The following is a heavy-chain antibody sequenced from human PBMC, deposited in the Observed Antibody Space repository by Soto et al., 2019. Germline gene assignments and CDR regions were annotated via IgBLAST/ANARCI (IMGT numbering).Heavy chain of an antibody. CDR3: AKETMGNWYFDL. D-gene: IGHD3-10*01. J-gene: IGHJ2*01. CDR1: GFTFSSYW. V-gene: IGHV3-74*01. CDR2: INSDGSST. Sequence: GGSLRLSCAASGFTFSSYWMHWVRQAPGKGLVWVSRINSDGSSTSYADSVKGRFTISRDNAKNTLYLQMNSLRAEDTAVYYCAKETMGNWYFDLWGRGTLVTVSS.